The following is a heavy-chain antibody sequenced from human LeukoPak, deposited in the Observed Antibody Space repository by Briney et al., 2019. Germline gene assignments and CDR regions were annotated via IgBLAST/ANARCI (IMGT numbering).Heavy chain of an antibody. J-gene: IGHJ5*02. Sequence: GESLKISCKGSGYSFTSYWIGWVRQMPGKGLEWMGIIYPGDSDTRYSPSFQGQVTISADKSISTAYLQWSSLKASDTATYYCARFYDCSGGSCYGLGWFDPWGQGTLVTVSS. CDR2: IYPGDSDT. CDR3: ARFYDCSGGSCYGLGWFDP. D-gene: IGHD2-15*01. CDR1: GYSFTSYW. V-gene: IGHV5-51*01.